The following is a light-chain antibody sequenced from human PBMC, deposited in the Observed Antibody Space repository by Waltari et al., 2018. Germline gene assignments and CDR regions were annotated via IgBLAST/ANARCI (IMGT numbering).Light chain of an antibody. CDR3: QQYDNLPRYT. J-gene: IGKJ3*01. V-gene: IGKV1-33*01. Sequence: DIQMTQSPSSLSASVGDRVTITCQASQDISNYLNWYQQKPGKAPKLLIYDASNLETGVPSRFSGSGSGTEFTCTISSLQPEDIATYYCQQYDNLPRYTFGPGTKVDIK. CDR1: QDISNY. CDR2: DAS.